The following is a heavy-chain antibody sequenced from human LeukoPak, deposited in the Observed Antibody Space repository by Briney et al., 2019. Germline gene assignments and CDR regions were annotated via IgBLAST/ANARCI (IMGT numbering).Heavy chain of an antibody. J-gene: IGHJ6*03. D-gene: IGHD3-3*01. Sequence: GGSLRLSCAASGFTFISYNMNWVRQVPGKGLEWVSSISSSSSYIYYADSLRGRFTVSRDNARNSLYLQMNSLRAEDTAVYYCVRGSLASGVVVYYYYYLDVWGKGTTVTVSS. CDR2: ISSSSSYI. CDR1: GFTFISYN. CDR3: VRGSLASGVVVYYYYYLDV. V-gene: IGHV3-21*01.